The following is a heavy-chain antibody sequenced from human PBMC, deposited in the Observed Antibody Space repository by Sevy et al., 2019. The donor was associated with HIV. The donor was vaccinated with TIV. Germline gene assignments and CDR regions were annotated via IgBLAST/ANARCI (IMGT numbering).Heavy chain of an antibody. D-gene: IGHD3-22*01. Sequence: GGSLRLSCAASGFTFSTYSMNWVRQAPGKGLEWVSCISSSSRYIYYADSLKGRFTISRDNSKNTLYLQMNSLRAEDTAVYYCAKEVLAYYYDSRFDYWGQGTLVTVSS. CDR3: AKEVLAYYYDSRFDY. CDR1: GFTFSTYS. CDR2: ISSSSRYI. V-gene: IGHV3-21*04. J-gene: IGHJ4*02.